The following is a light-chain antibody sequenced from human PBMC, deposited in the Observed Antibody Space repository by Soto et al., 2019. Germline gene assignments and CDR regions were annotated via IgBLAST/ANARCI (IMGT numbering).Light chain of an antibody. J-gene: IGLJ1*01. CDR3: TSYTSTDTLLYV. V-gene: IGLV2-14*01. CDR2: EVS. CDR1: SSDVGGYNY. Sequence: SVLTQPASVSGSPGQSITISCTGTSSDVGGYNYVSWYQQHPGKAPKLLIYEVSHRPSGVSNRFSGSKSGNTASLTISGLQAEDEADYYCTSYTSTDTLLYVFGTGTK.